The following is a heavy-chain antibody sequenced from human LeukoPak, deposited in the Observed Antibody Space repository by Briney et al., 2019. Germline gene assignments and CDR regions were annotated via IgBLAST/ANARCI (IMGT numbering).Heavy chain of an antibody. CDR1: GGSISSYY. CDR3: ARVPANIDWFDP. J-gene: IGHJ5*02. CDR2: IYYSGST. D-gene: IGHD1/OR15-1a*01. V-gene: IGHV4-59*01. Sequence: SETLSLTCTVSGGSISSYYWSWLRQPPGKGLEWIGYIYYSGSTNYNPSLKSRVTISVDTSKNQFSLKLSSVTAADTAVYYCARVPANIDWFDPWGQGTLVTVSS.